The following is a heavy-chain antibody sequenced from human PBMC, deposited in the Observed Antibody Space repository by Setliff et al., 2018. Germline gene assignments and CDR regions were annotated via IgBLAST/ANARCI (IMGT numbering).Heavy chain of an antibody. J-gene: IGHJ4*02. CDR2: INHRGST. V-gene: IGHV4-34*01. CDR3: ARGRNIAARLLDS. CDR1: GGTFSDYH. Sequence: PSETLSLTCAAYGGTFSDYHWTWIRQSPEKGLEWIGEINHRGSTNYNPSLKSRVTISIDTSKDQFSLKLISMTAADTAVYYCARGRNIAARLLDSWGQGTQVT. D-gene: IGHD6-6*01.